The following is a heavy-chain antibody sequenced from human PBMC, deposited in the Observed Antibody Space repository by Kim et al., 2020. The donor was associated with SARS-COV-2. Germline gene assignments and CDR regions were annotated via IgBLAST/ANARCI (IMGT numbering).Heavy chain of an antibody. J-gene: IGHJ4*02. V-gene: IGHV4-34*01. CDR2: INHSGST. Sequence: SETLSLTCAVYGGSFSGYYWSWIRQPPGKGLEWIGEINHSGSTNYNPSLKSRVTISVDTSKNQFSLKLSSVTAADTAVYYCARGRSDGYNYYFDYWGQGTLVTVSS. CDR1: GGSFSGYY. D-gene: IGHD5-12*01. CDR3: ARGRSDGYNYYFDY.